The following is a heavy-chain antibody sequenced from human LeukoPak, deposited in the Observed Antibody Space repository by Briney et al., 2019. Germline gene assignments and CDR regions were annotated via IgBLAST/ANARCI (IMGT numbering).Heavy chain of an antibody. CDR3: AREFSITISPNWFDP. Sequence: PSETLSLTCTVSGGSISSSSYYWGWIRQPPGKGLEWIGSIYYSGSTYYNPSLKSRVTISVDTSKNQFSLKLSSVTAADTAVYYCAREFSITISPNWFDPWGQGTLVTVSS. CDR1: GGSISSSSYY. CDR2: IYYSGST. V-gene: IGHV4-39*07. D-gene: IGHD3-9*01. J-gene: IGHJ5*02.